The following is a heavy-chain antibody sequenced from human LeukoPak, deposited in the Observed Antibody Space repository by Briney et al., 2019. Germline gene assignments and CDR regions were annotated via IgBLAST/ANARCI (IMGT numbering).Heavy chain of an antibody. J-gene: IGHJ4*02. Sequence: PGRCLRLSCAASGFTFHSYAMTWVRQAPGKGLEWVSYISSPGSSTFYADSVKGRFTISRDNSKNTLYLQMNSLRAEDRAVYYCAKRGIPTSAYYFDYWGQGTLITVSS. V-gene: IGHV3-23*01. D-gene: IGHD2-2*01. CDR2: ISSPGSST. CDR3: AKRGIPTSAYYFDY. CDR1: GFTFHSYA.